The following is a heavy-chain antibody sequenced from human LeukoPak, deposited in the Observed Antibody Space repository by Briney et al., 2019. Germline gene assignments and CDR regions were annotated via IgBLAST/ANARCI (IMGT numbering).Heavy chain of an antibody. J-gene: IGHJ6*02. V-gene: IGHV3-9*01. D-gene: IGHD1-26*01. CDR1: GFTFKDYG. CDR2: INWNGGGT. CDR3: AKHMRATNTYSFFRLDV. Sequence: GGSLRLSCAATGFTFKDYGMHWVRQTPGKGLEWVSSINWNGGGTDYADSVKGRFTISRDNAKNSLYLQLSSLRPEDTALYYCAKHMRATNTYSFFRLDVWGQGTTVTVSS.